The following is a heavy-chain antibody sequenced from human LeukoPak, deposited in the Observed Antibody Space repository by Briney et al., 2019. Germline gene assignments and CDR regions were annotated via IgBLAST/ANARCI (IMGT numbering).Heavy chain of an antibody. V-gene: IGHV3-33*01. CDR3: ARDSSDMDFDY. Sequence: PGGSLRLSCAASGFTFSSYGMHWVRQAPGKGLEWVAVIWYDGSNKYYADSVKGRFTISRDNSKNTLYLQMNSLRAEDTAVYYCARDSSDMDFDYWGQGTLVTVSS. D-gene: IGHD3-9*01. J-gene: IGHJ4*02. CDR1: GFTFSSYG. CDR2: IWYDGSNK.